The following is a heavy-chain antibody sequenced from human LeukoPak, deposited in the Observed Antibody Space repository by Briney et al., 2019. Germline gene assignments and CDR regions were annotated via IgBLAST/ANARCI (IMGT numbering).Heavy chain of an antibody. CDR2: IYYSGST. D-gene: IGHD1-26*01. V-gene: IGHV4-39*02. CDR1: GGSISSSSYY. CDR3: ARPTGISGSPDAFDI. Sequence: SETLSLTCTVSGGSISSSSYYWGWIRQPPGKGLEWIGSIYYSGSTYYNPSLKSRVTISVDTSKNHFSLKLRSVTAADTAVYYCARPTGISGSPDAFDIWGQGTMVTVSS. J-gene: IGHJ3*02.